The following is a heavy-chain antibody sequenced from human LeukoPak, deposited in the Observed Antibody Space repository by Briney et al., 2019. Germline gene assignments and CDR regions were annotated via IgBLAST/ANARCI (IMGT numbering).Heavy chain of an antibody. V-gene: IGHV4-59*01. J-gene: IGHJ5*02. D-gene: IGHD5-18*01. CDR1: GGSISSYY. CDR2: IYYSGST. Sequence: SETLSLTCTVSGGSISSYYWSWIRQPPGKGLEWIGYIYYSGSTNYNPSLKSRVTISVDTSKNQFSLKLSSVTAADTAVYYCARGRDSYVSDWFDPWGQGTLVTVSS. CDR3: ARGRDSYVSDWFDP.